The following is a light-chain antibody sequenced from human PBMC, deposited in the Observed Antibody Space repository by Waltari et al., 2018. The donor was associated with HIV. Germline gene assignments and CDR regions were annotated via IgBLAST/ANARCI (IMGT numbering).Light chain of an antibody. V-gene: IGLV3-21*02. CDR2: DDS. J-gene: IGLJ2*01. CDR3: QVWDTSSDQVV. CDR1: NIEIKT. Sequence: SYVLAQPPSVSVAPGQTARITCGGNNIEIKTVHWYQQKPGQAPVLVVHDDSNRPSGIPERFSCSNSGNTATLTISRVEAGDEADYVCQVWDTSSDQVVFGGGTMLTVL.